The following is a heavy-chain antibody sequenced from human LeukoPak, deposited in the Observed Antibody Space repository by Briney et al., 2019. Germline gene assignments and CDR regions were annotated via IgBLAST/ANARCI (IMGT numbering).Heavy chain of an antibody. CDR1: GYTFTGYY. CDR3: ARMRYYYDSSGYHYFDY. V-gene: IGHV1-2*02. Sequence: ASVKVSCKASGYTFTGYYMHWVRQAPGQGLEWMGWINPNSGGTNYAQKFQGRVTMTRDTSISTAYMGLSRLRSDDTAVYYCARMRYYYDSSGYHYFDYWGQGTLVTVSS. D-gene: IGHD3-22*01. J-gene: IGHJ4*02. CDR2: INPNSGGT.